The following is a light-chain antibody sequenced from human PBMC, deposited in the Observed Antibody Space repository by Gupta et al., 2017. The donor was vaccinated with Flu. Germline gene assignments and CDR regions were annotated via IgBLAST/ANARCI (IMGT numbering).Light chain of an antibody. CDR1: KLGDKY. Sequence: SYELTQPPSVSVSPGQTASITCSGDKLGDKYACWYQQKPGQSPLLVIYQDSKRPSGIPERFSGSNSGNTATLTISGTQAMDEDDYYCQAWDSSTGVFGTGTKVTVL. CDR3: QAWDSSTGV. CDR2: QDS. V-gene: IGLV3-1*01. J-gene: IGLJ1*01.